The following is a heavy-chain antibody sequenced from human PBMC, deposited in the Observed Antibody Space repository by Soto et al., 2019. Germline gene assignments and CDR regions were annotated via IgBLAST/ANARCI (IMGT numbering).Heavy chain of an antibody. CDR2: TYYRSKWYN. D-gene: IGHD2-15*01. V-gene: IGHV6-1*01. J-gene: IGHJ6*03. CDR3: ARGGGYCSGGSCYSGYYYYMDV. Sequence: PSQTLSLTCAISGDSVSSNSAACNWIRQSPSRGLEWLGRTYYRSKWYNDYAVSVKSRITINPDTSKNQFSLQLNSVTPEDTAVYYCARGGGYCSGGSCYSGYYYYMDVWGKGTTVTVSS. CDR1: GDSVSSNSAA.